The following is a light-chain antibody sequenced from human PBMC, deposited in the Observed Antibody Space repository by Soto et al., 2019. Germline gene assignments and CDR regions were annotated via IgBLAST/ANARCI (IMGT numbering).Light chain of an antibody. J-gene: IGKJ3*01. CDR3: QQYNSYPFT. CDR1: QNINTW. Sequence: DIQMTQSPSTLSASVGDSVTISCRPSQNINTWLAWYQQKPGKAPKLLIYKASNLEGGVPSRFSDSGSGTEFTLTISSLHPDDFAEYYCQQYNSYPFTFGPGTKVDIK. V-gene: IGKV1-5*03. CDR2: KAS.